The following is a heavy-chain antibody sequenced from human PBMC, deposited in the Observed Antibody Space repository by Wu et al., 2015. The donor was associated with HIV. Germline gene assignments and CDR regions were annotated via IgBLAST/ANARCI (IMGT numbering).Heavy chain of an antibody. Sequence: QVQLVQSGAEVKKPGASVKVSCQASGHTLSSYGISWVRQAPGQGPEWMGWIILYNGNTNYVQKFQGRVSMSTDTATNTAYMELRSLTSDDTAVYYCVLSVRSPFPRLAAPWEGVEFWGQGTLVTVS. CDR1: GHTLSSYG. CDR2: IILYNGNT. D-gene: IGHD6-13*01. V-gene: IGHV1-18*01. CDR3: VLSVRSPFPRLAAPWEGVEF. J-gene: IGHJ4*02.